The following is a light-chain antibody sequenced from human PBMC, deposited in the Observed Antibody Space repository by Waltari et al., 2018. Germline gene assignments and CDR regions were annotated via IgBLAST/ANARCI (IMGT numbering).Light chain of an antibody. Sequence: YQQLPGTAPKVLIYRNNKRPSRVPVRFSGSKSATSASLAISGLRSEDEADYYCAAWDDSLRAVVFGGGTKLCVL. J-gene: IGLJ2*01. V-gene: IGLV1-47*01. CDR3: AAWDDSLRAVV. CDR2: RNN.